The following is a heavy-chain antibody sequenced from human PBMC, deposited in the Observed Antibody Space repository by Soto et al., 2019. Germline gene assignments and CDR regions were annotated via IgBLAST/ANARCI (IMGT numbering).Heavy chain of an antibody. J-gene: IGHJ4*02. CDR1: GGSITSGGCY. Sequence: HVQLQESGPGLVKPAQILSLTCTVSGGSITSGGCYWSWIRKHPGKGLEWIGYIYYSGSTYYSPSLKSRVTISVDTSKNHFSLKLSPVTAADTAVYYCARDQGPVHGHAFDYWGQGTLVTVSS. V-gene: IGHV4-31*03. CDR2: IYYSGST. CDR3: ARDQGPVHGHAFDY.